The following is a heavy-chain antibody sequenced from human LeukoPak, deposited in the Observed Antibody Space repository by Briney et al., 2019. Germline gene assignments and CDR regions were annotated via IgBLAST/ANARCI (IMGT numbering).Heavy chain of an antibody. V-gene: IGHV1-3*01. CDR1: GYTFTSYA. Sequence: ASVKVSCKASGYTFTSYAMHWVRQAPGQRLEWMGWINAGNGNTKYSQKFQGRVTITRDTSASTAYMELRSLRSEDTAVYYCAIPYCSSTSCYLGAYYYYGMDVWGQGTTVTVSS. CDR3: AIPYCSSTSCYLGAYYYYGMDV. CDR2: INAGNGNT. D-gene: IGHD2-2*01. J-gene: IGHJ6*02.